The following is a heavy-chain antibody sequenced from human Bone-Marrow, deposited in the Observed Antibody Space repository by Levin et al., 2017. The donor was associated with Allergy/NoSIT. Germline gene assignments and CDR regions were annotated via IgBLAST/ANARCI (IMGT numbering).Heavy chain of an antibody. V-gene: IGHV3-30*18. CDR2: ISYDGTNQ. J-gene: IGHJ6*02. D-gene: IGHD3-22*01. CDR1: GINLSTYG. CDR3: AKDRAENCESCGQTVSYFYFYGMDV. Sequence: SGGSLRLSCAGSGINLSTYGMHWVRQAPGKGLEWVAVISYDGTNQYYVDSVRGRFTISRDNSKNTLYLQMNSLIPEDTAVYYCAKDRAENCESCGQTVSYFYFYGMDVWGQGTTVTVSS.